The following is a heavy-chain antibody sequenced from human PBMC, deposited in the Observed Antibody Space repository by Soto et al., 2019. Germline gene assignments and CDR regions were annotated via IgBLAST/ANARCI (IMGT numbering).Heavy chain of an antibody. J-gene: IGHJ4*02. Sequence: ESGGGVVQPGGSLRLSCAVSGFTFSNHIMHWVRQAPGKGLEWVALISSDGSNRYYADSVKGRFTTYRDNAKNTMYLQMNSVRVQDTAVYYCAKDDDNGSDWYLAYWGQGALVTVSS. CDR3: AKDDDNGSDWYLAY. CDR1: GFTFSNHI. CDR2: ISSDGSNR. D-gene: IGHD1-26*01. V-gene: IGHV3-30-3*02.